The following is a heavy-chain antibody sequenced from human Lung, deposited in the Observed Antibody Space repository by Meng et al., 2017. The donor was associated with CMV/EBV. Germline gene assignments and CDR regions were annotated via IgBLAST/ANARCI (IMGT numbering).Heavy chain of an antibody. D-gene: IGHD1-1*01. V-gene: IGHV4-39*07. Sequence: QLQLQGLGPGLVRPSETLSLTCSVSGGSISSSTYYWAWIRQPPGKGLEWIGSLYDSGSTYYHPSLKSRVTISVDTSKTYFSLKLRSVTAADTAVYYCARDLEYWGQGTLVTVSS. CDR2: LYDSGST. CDR3: ARDLEY. J-gene: IGHJ4*02. CDR1: GGSISSSTYY.